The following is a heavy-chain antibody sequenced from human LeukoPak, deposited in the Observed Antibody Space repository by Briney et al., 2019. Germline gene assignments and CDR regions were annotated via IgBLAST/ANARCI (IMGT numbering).Heavy chain of an antibody. CDR1: GGSVSSGSYY. J-gene: IGHJ4*02. CDR2: IYYSGST. CDR3: ARDRVAAASLDY. D-gene: IGHD6-13*01. Sequence: SETLSPTCTVSGGSVSSGSYYWSWIRQPPGKGLEWIGYIYYSGSTNYNPSLKSRGTISVDTSKNQFSLKLSSVTAADTAVYYCARDRVAAASLDYWGQGTLVTVSS. V-gene: IGHV4-61*01.